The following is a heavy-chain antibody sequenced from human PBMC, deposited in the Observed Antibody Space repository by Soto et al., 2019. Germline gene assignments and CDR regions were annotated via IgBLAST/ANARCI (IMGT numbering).Heavy chain of an antibody. J-gene: IGHJ6*02. CDR2: ISGNGGRT. CDR1: GFTFSSYA. D-gene: IGHD3-3*01. V-gene: IGHV3-23*01. Sequence: GGSLRLSCAASGFTFSSYAMSWVRQAPGKGLEWVSAISGNGGRTDYAAPVKGRFTISRDDSKNTLYLQMNSLKTEDTAVYYCTTDPALYDFWSGSKPRAGYYNGMDVWGQGTTVTVSS. CDR3: TTDPALYDFWSGSKPRAGYYNGMDV.